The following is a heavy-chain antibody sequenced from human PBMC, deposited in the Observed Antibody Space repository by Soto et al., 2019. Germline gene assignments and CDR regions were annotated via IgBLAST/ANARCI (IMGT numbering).Heavy chain of an antibody. CDR2: MNPNSGNT. J-gene: IGHJ4*02. Sequence: QVQLVQSGAEVKKPGASVKVSCRASGNTFTISDINWVRQATGQGLEWVGLMNPNSGNTAYAQKFQGRVNMTRNTSISTAYMELSSLRSEDTAVYYCAASYYYDTRGYYKWGQGTLVTVSS. CDR1: GNTFTISD. V-gene: IGHV1-8*01. D-gene: IGHD3-22*01. CDR3: AASYYYDTRGYYK.